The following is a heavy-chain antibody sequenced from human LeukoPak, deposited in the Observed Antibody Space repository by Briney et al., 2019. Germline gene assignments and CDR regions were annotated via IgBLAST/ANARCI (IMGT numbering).Heavy chain of an antibody. V-gene: IGHV3-48*01. J-gene: IGHJ6*03. Sequence: GGSLRLSCAASGFTFSSYSMNWVRQAPGKGLEWVSYISSSSSTIYYADSVKGRFTISRDNAKNSLYLQMNSLRAEDAAVYYCARGSSGPYYYYYYMDVWGKGTTVTVSS. CDR1: GFTFSSYS. CDR3: ARGSSGPYYYYYYMDV. CDR2: ISSSSSTI. D-gene: IGHD6-19*01.